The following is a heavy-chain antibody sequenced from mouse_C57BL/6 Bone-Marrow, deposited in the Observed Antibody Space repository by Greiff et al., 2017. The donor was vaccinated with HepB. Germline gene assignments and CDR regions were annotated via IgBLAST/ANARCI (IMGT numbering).Heavy chain of an antibody. D-gene: IGHD2-3*01. CDR2: IDPSDSYT. V-gene: IGHV1-69*01. CDR1: GYTFTSYW. J-gene: IGHJ4*01. Sequence: VQLKESGAELVMPGASVKLFCKASGYTFTSYWMHWVKQRPGQGPEWGGEIDPSDSYTNYNQKFKGKSTSTVDQYSSTASMRHSSLTTEDSAVYYCGGKGDGYYLYAMDYWGQGTSVTVSS. CDR3: GGKGDGYYLYAMDY.